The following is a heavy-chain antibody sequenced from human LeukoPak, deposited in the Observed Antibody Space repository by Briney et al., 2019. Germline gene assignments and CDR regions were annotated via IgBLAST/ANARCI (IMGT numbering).Heavy chain of an antibody. J-gene: IGHJ3*02. D-gene: IGHD2-2*02. V-gene: IGHV4-30-4*08. CDR3: ARAGVVPAAINRALDI. CDR2: IYHNGDT. Sequence: SETLSLTCIVSGGSIISGDYYWSWIRQPPGKGLEWIGYIYHNGDTYYNPSLKSRVSISVDTSKNQFSLKPSSVTAADTAVYYCARAGVVPAAINRALDIWGKGSVVTVSS. CDR1: GGSIISGDYY.